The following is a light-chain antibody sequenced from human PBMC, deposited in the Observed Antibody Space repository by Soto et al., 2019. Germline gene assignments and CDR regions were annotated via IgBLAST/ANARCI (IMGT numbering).Light chain of an antibody. CDR2: LEGSGSY. CDR1: SGHSSYI. J-gene: IGLJ3*02. V-gene: IGLV4-60*02. Sequence: QLVLTQSSSASASLGSSVNLTCTLSSGHSSYIIAWHQQQPGKAPRYLMKLEGSGSYHKGSGVPDRFSGSSSGADRYLILSTLQFEDEAAYYCETWDSNIHWVFGGGTKLTVL. CDR3: ETWDSNIHWV.